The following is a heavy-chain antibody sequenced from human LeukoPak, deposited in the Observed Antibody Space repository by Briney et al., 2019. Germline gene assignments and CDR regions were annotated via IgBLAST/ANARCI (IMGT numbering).Heavy chain of an antibody. CDR2: INPNSGGT. D-gene: IGHD4-17*01. J-gene: IGHJ4*02. CDR1: GYTFTGYY. Sequence: ASVKVSRKASGYTFTGYYMHWVRQAPGQGLEWMGWINPNSGGTNYAQKFQGRVTMTRDTSISTAYMELSRLRSDDTAVYYCARASSYYGDFDYWGQGTLVTVSS. V-gene: IGHV1-2*02. CDR3: ARASSYYGDFDY.